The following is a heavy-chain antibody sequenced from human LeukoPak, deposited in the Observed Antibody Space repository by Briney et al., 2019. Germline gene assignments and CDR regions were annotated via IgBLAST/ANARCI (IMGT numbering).Heavy chain of an antibody. CDR1: GGSFSGYY. CDR3: ARRVAVTTGFDY. Sequence: PSETLSLTCAVYGGSFSGYYWSWIRQPSGKGLEWIGEINHSGSTNYNPSLKSRVTISVDTSKNQFSLKLSSVTAADTAVYYCARRVAVTTGFDYWGQGTLVTVSS. J-gene: IGHJ4*02. D-gene: IGHD4-17*01. V-gene: IGHV4-34*01. CDR2: INHSGST.